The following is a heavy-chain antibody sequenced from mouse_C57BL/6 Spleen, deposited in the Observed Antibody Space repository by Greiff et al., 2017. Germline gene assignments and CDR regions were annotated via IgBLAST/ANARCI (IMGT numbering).Heavy chain of an antibody. Sequence: QVQLQQPGAELVKPGASVKLSCKASGYTFTSYWMQWVKQRPGQGLEWIGEIDPSDSYTNYNQKFKGKATLSVDTSSSTAYMQRSSLTSEDSAVYYCRQGGSNYGYCDVWGTGTTVTVSS. J-gene: IGHJ1*03. CDR1: GYTFTSYW. CDR2: IDPSDSYT. D-gene: IGHD1-1*01. V-gene: IGHV1-50*01. CDR3: RQGGSNYGYCDV.